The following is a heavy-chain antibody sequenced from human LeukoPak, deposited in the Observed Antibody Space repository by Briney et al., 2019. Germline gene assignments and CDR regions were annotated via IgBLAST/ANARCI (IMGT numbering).Heavy chain of an antibody. CDR1: GGSITSSSYY. J-gene: IGHJ4*02. Sequence: SETLSLTCTVSGGSITSSSYYWGWIRQPPGKGLEWIGSLYYSGSTYYSPSLKSRVTISVDTSKNQFSLKLSSVTAADTAVYYCARGVGYSSSWYLPPFRSTGFDYWGQGTLVTVSS. CDR3: ARGVGYSSSWYLPPFRSTGFDY. CDR2: LYYSGST. D-gene: IGHD6-13*01. V-gene: IGHV4-39*07.